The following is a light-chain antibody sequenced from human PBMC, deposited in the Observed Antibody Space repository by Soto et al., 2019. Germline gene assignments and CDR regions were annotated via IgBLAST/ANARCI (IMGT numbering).Light chain of an antibody. CDR2: DAS. CDR1: QSFSTY. V-gene: IGKV3-11*01. CDR3: QQRHSWVT. J-gene: IGKJ5*01. Sequence: EIVLTQSPATLSLSPGERATLSFRASQSFSTYLAWFQQKPGQAPRLLIYDASTRATGIPARFSGSGSGTDFTLTISMLEPEDFAIYYCQQRHSWVTFGQGTRLEI.